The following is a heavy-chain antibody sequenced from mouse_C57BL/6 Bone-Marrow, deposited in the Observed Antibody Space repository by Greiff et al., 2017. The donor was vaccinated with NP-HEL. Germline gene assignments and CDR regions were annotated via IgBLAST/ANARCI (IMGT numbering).Heavy chain of an antibody. D-gene: IGHD2-4*01. Sequence: QVQLQQSGAELARPGASVKLSCKASGYTFTSYGISWVKQRTGQGLEWIGEIYPRSGNTYYNEKFKGKATLTADKSSSTAYMELRSLTSEDSAVYFCVIYYDYAYAMDYWGQGTSVTVSS. CDR3: VIYYDYAYAMDY. J-gene: IGHJ4*01. V-gene: IGHV1-81*01. CDR2: IYPRSGNT. CDR1: GYTFTSYG.